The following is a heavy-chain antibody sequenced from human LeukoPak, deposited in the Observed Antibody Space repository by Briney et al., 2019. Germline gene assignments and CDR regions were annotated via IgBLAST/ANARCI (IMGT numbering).Heavy chain of an antibody. CDR1: GGSFSGYY. CDR3: TSPWFDP. Sequence: SETLYLTCAVYGGSFSGYYWSWIRQPPGKGLEWIGEINHSGSTNYNPSLKSRVTISIDTSKNQFSLKLNSVTAADTAVYYCTSPWFDPWGQGTLVTVSS. CDR2: INHSGST. V-gene: IGHV4-34*01. J-gene: IGHJ5*02.